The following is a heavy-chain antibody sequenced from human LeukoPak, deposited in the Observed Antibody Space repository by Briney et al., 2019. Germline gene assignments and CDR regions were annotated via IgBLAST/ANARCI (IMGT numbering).Heavy chain of an antibody. CDR2: IYYSGST. V-gene: IGHV4-59*01. D-gene: IGHD2-15*01. CDR1: GGSISSYY. J-gene: IGHJ5*02. Sequence: SETLSLTCTVSGGSISSYYWSWTRQPPGKGLEWIGYIYYSGSTNYNPSLKSRVTISVDTSKNQFSLKLSSVTAADTAVYYCARDSAGTGSINWFDPWGQGTLVTVSS. CDR3: ARDSAGTGSINWFDP.